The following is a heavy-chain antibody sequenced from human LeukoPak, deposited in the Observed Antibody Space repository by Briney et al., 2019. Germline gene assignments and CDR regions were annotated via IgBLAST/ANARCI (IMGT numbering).Heavy chain of an antibody. CDR3: ARDAAPYMTTVTTWAFDI. J-gene: IGHJ3*02. D-gene: IGHD4-17*01. CDR1: GFTFSSYW. Sequence: GGSLRLSCAASGFTFSSYWMHWVRQAPGKGLVWVSRINSDGSSTSYADSVKGRFTISRDNAKNTLYLQMNSLRAEDTAVYYCARDAAPYMTTVTTWAFDIWGQGTMVTVSS. CDR2: INSDGSST. V-gene: IGHV3-74*01.